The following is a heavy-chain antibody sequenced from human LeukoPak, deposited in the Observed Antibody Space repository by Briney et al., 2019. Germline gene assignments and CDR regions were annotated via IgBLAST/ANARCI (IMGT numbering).Heavy chain of an antibody. V-gene: IGHV5-51*01. J-gene: IGHJ6*02. CDR1: GYSFTSYW. Sequence: GESLKISCKGSGYSFTSYWIGWVRQMPGKGLEWMGIIYPGDSDTRYSPSFQGQVTISADKSISTAYLQWSSLKASDTAMYYCARHDMVRGVIRDYYYYGMDVWGQGTTVTVSS. CDR3: ARHDMVRGVIRDYYYYGMDV. D-gene: IGHD3-10*01. CDR2: IYPGDSDT.